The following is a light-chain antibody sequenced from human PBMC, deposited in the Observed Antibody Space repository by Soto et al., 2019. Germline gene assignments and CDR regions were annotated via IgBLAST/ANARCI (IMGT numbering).Light chain of an antibody. V-gene: IGKV3-20*01. CDR1: QSVSSSY. CDR2: LAS. J-gene: IGKJ1*01. Sequence: EIVMTQSPATLSVSPGERATLSCRASQSVSSSYLAWYQQKPGQAPRLLIYLASSRATGIPDRFSGSGSGTDFTLTISRLEPEDFAVYYCQQYGSSPPWTFGQGTKVEIK. CDR3: QQYGSSPPWT.